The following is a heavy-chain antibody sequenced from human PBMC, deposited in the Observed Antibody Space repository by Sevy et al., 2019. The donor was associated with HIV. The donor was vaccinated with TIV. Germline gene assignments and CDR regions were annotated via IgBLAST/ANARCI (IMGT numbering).Heavy chain of an antibody. CDR2: ISSSTYK. CDR3: ARDLVIPSTTDYFYYAMDV. D-gene: IGHD2-2*01. V-gene: IGHV3-21*01. J-gene: IGHJ6*02. Sequence: GGSLRLSCAASGFNIKTYNMNWVRQAPGKGLEWVSSISSSTYKYYADSVKGRFTISRDDAKNSLYLQMSSLRAEDTAVYYCARDLVIPSTTDYFYYAMDVWGQGTTVTVSS. CDR1: GFNIKTYN.